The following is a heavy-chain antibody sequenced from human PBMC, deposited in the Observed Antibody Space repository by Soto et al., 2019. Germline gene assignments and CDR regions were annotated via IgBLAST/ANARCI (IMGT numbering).Heavy chain of an antibody. CDR1: GFTFSSNA. CDR3: ARARDGYNFFLDY. V-gene: IGHV3-23*01. D-gene: IGHD5-12*01. Sequence: GGSLRLSCAASGFTFSSNAMSWVRQAPGKGLEWVSVITNTGGDTLNADSVKGRFTISRDNSKNIAYLEINSLKTEDTAVYYCARARDGYNFFLDYWGQGTLVTVSS. CDR2: ITNTGGDT. J-gene: IGHJ4*01.